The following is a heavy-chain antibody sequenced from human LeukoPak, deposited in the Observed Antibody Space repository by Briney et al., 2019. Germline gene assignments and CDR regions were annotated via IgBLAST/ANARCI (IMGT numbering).Heavy chain of an antibody. CDR3: ARDVFEPYYFDY. J-gene: IGHJ4*02. CDR2: LLYSGTT. D-gene: IGHD3-10*01. V-gene: IGHV4-39*07. Sequence: PSETLSLTCTVSGGSISNSSYYWGWIRQPPGKGLEWSGSLLYSGTTYYNPSLRSRVTMSVDTSKNQFSLNLSSLTAADTAMYYCARDVFEPYYFDYWGQGSLVTVSS. CDR1: GGSISNSSYY.